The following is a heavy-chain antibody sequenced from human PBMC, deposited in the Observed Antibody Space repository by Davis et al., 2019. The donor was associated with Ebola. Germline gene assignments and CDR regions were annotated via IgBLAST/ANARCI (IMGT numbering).Heavy chain of an antibody. D-gene: IGHD6-13*01. CDR1: GFTFSDYY. CDR2: TSYDGSRK. V-gene: IGHV3-30*18. J-gene: IGHJ4*02. Sequence: GGSLRLSCAASGFTFSDYYMSWIRQAPGKGLEWVAVTSYDGSRKYHADSVKGRFTISKDNSKNTLYLQMNNLRTEDTAVYYCAKVVSSSWSIEYWGQGTLVTVSS. CDR3: AKVVSSSWSIEY.